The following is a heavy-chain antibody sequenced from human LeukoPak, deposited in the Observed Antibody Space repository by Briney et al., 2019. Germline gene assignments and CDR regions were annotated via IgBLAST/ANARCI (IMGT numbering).Heavy chain of an antibody. CDR1: GGSISSSSYY. D-gene: IGHD3-9*01. J-gene: IGHJ6*02. CDR3: TRHEGGYDILTGYYSGGMDV. V-gene: IGHV4-39*01. CDR2: IYYSGST. Sequence: SETLSLTCTVSGGSISSSSYYWGWIRQSPGKGLEWIGSIYYSGSTYYNPSLKSRVTISVDTSKNQFSLKPSSVTAADTAVYYCTRHEGGYDILTGYYSGGMDVWGQGTTVTVSS.